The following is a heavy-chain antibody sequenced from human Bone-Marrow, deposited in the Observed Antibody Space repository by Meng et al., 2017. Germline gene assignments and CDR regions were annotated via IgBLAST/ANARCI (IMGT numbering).Heavy chain of an antibody. CDR2: INYSGRT. V-gene: IGHV4-59*01. CDR3: ARGPSHGGSYSDY. Sequence: QVQLQESGPGLVKPSETLSLTCTVSGGSISTYYWSWIRQSPEKGLEWIGYINYSGRTNYIPSLRSRATISVDPSKNQFSLNLRSVTAADTAVYYCARGPSHGGSYSDYLGQGTLVTVSS. CDR1: GGSISTYY. D-gene: IGHD2-21*02. J-gene: IGHJ4*02.